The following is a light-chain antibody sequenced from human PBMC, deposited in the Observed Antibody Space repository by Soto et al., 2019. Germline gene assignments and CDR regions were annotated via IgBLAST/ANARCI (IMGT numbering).Light chain of an antibody. CDR1: SSDVGSYNL. CDR2: EGS. Sequence: QSALTQPASVSGSPGQSITISCTGTSSDVGSYNLVSWYQQHPGKAPKLMIYEGSKRPSGVSIRFSGSKSGNTASLTISGLQAEDDADYYCCSYAGSSTFVVFGGGTKLTVL. CDR3: CSYAGSSTFVV. V-gene: IGLV2-23*03. J-gene: IGLJ2*01.